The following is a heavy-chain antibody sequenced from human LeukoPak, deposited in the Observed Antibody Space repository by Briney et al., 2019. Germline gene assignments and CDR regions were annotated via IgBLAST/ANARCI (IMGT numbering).Heavy chain of an antibody. CDR3: ARVMRVGYGSGSYFDY. V-gene: IGHV3-74*01. CDR1: GFTFSSYW. CDR2: INSDGSST. D-gene: IGHD3-10*01. J-gene: IGHJ4*02. Sequence: GGSLRLSCAASGFTFSSYWMHWVRQAPGKGLVWVSRINSDGSSTSYADSVKGRFTISRDNAKNTLYLQMNSLRAEDTAVYYCARVMRVGYGSGSYFDYWGQGTLVTVSS.